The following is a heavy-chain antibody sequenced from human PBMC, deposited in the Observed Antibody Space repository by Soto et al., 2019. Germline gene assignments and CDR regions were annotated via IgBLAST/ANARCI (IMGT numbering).Heavy chain of an antibody. D-gene: IGHD1-1*01. CDR1: GGSISTSNW. V-gene: IGHV4-4*02. Sequence: QVQLQESGPGLVKPSGTLSLTCAVSGGSISTSNWWSWVRQPPGKGLEWIGEVYHSGSTNYNPSFKSPVAMAVDKSKNQFALKLNTVTAADTALYYCARTSTSGTPFDYWGQGSLVTVSS. CDR3: ARTSTSGTPFDY. CDR2: VYHSGST. J-gene: IGHJ4*02.